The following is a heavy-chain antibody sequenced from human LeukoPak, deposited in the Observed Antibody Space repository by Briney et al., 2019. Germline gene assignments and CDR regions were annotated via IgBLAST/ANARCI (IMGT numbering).Heavy chain of an antibody. CDR2: ISGSSGGA. J-gene: IGHJ4*02. CDR3: AKGALPGPPYYFDY. CDR1: GFTFDDYA. V-gene: IGHV3-23*01. D-gene: IGHD2-8*02. Sequence: GGSLRLSCVASGFTFDDYAMYWVRQAPGKGLEWVSDISGSSGGANYADSVKGRFTISRDISKNTLFLQLNSLRAEDTAVYYCAKGALPGPPYYFDYWGQGTLVTVSS.